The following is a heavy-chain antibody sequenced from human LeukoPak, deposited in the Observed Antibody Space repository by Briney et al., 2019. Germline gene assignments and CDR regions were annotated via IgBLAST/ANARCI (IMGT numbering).Heavy chain of an antibody. CDR1: GYTFTGYY. J-gene: IGHJ6*02. V-gene: IGHV1-2*02. D-gene: IGHD3-22*01. CDR2: INPNSGGT. CDR3: ARVIRPKSLVVIIDYYGMDV. Sequence: GASVKVSCKASGYTFTGYYMHWVRQAPGQGLEWMGWINPNSGGTNYAQKFQGRVTMTRDTSISTAYMELSRLRSDDTAVYYCARVIRPKSLVVIIDYYGMDVWGQGTTVTVSS.